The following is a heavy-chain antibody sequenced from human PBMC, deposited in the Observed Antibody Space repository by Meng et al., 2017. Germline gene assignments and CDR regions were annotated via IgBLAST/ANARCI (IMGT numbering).Heavy chain of an antibody. J-gene: IGHJ4*02. CDR3: ARLLRPYSSSSNFDY. V-gene: IGHV1-18*01. D-gene: IGHD6-6*01. CDR1: GYTFTSYG. CDR2: ISAYNGNT. Sequence: QGQRVQSEDEVKKPGAPGKVSCKASGYTFTSYGISWVRQAPGQGLEWMGWISAYNGNTNYAQKLQGRVTMTTDTSTSTAYMELRSLRSDDTAVYYCARLLRPYSSSSNFDYWGQGTLVTVSS.